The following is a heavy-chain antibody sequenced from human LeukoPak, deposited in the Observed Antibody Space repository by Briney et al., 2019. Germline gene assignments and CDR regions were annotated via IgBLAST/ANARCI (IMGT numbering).Heavy chain of an antibody. J-gene: IGHJ4*02. V-gene: IGHV4-39*07. Sequence: SETLSLTCTVSGGSISSNSYYWGWIRQPPGKGLEWIGSIYYSGSTYYNPSLNIRVTISVDTSKNQFSLNLRSVTAADTAVYYCAREILYDSTGYYLWGQGTLVTVSS. D-gene: IGHD3-22*01. CDR2: IYYSGST. CDR1: GGSISSNSYY. CDR3: AREILYDSTGYYL.